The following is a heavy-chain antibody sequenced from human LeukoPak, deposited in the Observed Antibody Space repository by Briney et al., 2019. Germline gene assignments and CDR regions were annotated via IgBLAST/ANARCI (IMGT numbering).Heavy chain of an antibody. CDR3: AHRTIVVVPAAIPVLDAFDI. CDR1: GFSLSTSGVG. Sequence: ESGPTLVNPTQTLTLTCTFSGFSLSTSGVGVGWIRQPPGKALEWLALIYWNDDKRYSPSLKSRLTITKDTSKNQVVLTMTNMDPVDTATYYCAHRTIVVVPAAIPVLDAFDIWGQGTVVTVSS. J-gene: IGHJ3*02. D-gene: IGHD2-2*01. V-gene: IGHV2-5*01. CDR2: IYWNDDK.